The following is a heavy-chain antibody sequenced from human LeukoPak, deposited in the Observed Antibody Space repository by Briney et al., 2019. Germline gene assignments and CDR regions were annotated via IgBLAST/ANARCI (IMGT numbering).Heavy chain of an antibody. Sequence: GGSLRLSCAASGFTVSSNYMSWVRQAPGKGLEWVSVIYSGGSTYYADSVKGRFTISRDNSKNTLYLQMNGLRAEDTAVYYCARGGTRYYFDYWGQGTLVTVSS. J-gene: IGHJ4*02. CDR1: GFTVSSNY. V-gene: IGHV3-66*01. CDR2: IYSGGST. D-gene: IGHD3-16*01. CDR3: ARGGTRYYFDY.